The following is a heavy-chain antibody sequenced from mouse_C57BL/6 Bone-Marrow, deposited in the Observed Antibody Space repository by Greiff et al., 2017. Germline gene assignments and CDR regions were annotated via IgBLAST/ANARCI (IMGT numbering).Heavy chain of an antibody. CDR2: ILPGIGST. V-gene: IGHV1-9*01. J-gene: IGHJ4*01. CDR3: ARDGYYGGYAMDY. D-gene: IGHD2-3*01. CDR1: GYTFTGYW. Sequence: QVQLQQSGAELMKPGASVKLSCKATGYTFTGYWIAWVKQRPGHGLEWIGEILPGIGSTNYNEKFKGKATFAADTSSNTAYKQLRRLTTEDSAIYYCARDGYYGGYAMDYWGQGTSVTVSS.